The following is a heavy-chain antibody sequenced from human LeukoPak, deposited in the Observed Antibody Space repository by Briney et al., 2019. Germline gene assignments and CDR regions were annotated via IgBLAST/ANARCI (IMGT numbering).Heavy chain of an antibody. CDR3: AGFYGSSLYYYYSMDV. CDR2: ISSGGSTK. J-gene: IGHJ6*03. Sequence: GGSLRLSCAASGFTFSSHEMNWVRQAPGKGLEWISYISSGGSTKYYADSVKDRFTISRDNAKNSLYLQLTNVRAEDTGLYYCAGFYGSSLYYYYSMDVWGKGTTVSVSS. CDR1: GFTFSSHE. V-gene: IGHV3-48*03. D-gene: IGHD6-13*01.